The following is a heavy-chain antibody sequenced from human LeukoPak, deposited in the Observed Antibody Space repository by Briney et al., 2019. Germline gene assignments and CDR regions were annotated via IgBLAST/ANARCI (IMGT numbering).Heavy chain of an antibody. CDR2: ISSSGNT. CDR3: ARRSIVLITAFDY. Sequence: SETLSLTCAVSGDSIISGGYYWGWVRQPPGKGLEWIGSISSSGNTYYNPSLESRATISRDTSKNQFSLQLNSVTAADTAVYYCARRSIVLITAFDYWGQGSLVTVSS. D-gene: IGHD3-16*01. CDR1: GDSIISGGYY. V-gene: IGHV4-39*01. J-gene: IGHJ4*02.